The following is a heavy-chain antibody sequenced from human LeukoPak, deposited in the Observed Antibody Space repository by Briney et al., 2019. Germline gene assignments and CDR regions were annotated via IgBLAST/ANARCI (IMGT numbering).Heavy chain of an antibody. CDR3: ARDRYDTSPGSYAFDI. V-gene: IGHV1-69*13. Sequence: GASVKVSCKASGGTFSTYAISWVRRAPGQGLEWMGGIIPIFGSANYAQKFQGRVTITADESTSTAYMELSSLRSEDTAVYYCARDRYDTSPGSYAFDIWGQGTVVTVSS. CDR1: GGTFSTYA. J-gene: IGHJ3*02. D-gene: IGHD2-15*01. CDR2: IIPIFGSA.